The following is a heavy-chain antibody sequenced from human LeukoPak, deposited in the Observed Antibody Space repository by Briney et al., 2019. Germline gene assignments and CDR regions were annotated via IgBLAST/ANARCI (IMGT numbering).Heavy chain of an antibody. CDR2: ISSSSSYI. V-gene: IGHV3-21*01. J-gene: IGHJ4*02. CDR3: AITYSSDWDFAY. CDR1: GFTFSSYC. D-gene: IGHD6-19*01. Sequence: GGSLRLSCAASGFTFSSYCMSWVRQAPGKGLEWVSSISSSSSYIYYADSVKGRFTISRDNAKNSLYLQMNSLRAEDTAVYYCAITYSSDWDFAYWGQGPLVTVSS.